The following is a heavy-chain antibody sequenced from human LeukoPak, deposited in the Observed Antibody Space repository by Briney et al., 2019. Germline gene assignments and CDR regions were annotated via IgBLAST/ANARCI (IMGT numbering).Heavy chain of an antibody. CDR2: IYTSGST. CDR3: AREGPIAAAGIYYSYMDV. CDR1: GRSISSYY. Sequence: SETLSLTCTVSGRSISSYYWSSSRQPAGKGLEWIGRIYTSGSTNSNPSRKSRLTMSVDTSQNQLSLQLPAVSTEDTAVYYCAREGPIAAAGIYYSYMDVWGKGSTVTVSS. D-gene: IGHD6-13*01. J-gene: IGHJ6*03. V-gene: IGHV4-4*07.